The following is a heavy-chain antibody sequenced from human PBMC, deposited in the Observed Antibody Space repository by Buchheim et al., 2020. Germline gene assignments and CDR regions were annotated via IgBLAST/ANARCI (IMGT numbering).Heavy chain of an antibody. CDR3: ARDVMMTCGGVIVRGYYYDMDV. D-gene: IGHD3-16*02. J-gene: IGHJ6*02. CDR2: INPNSGGT. Sequence: QVQLVQSGAEVKKPGASVKVSCKASGYTFTGYYMHWVRQAPGQGLEWMGWINPNSGGTNYAQKFQGWFTMTRDTSISTAYMEVSRLRADDTAVYYWARDVMMTCGGVIVRGYYYDMDVWGQGTT. CDR1: GYTFTGYY. V-gene: IGHV1-2*04.